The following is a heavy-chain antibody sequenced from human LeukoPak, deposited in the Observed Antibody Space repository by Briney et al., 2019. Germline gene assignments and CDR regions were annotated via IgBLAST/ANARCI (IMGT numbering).Heavy chain of an antibody. CDR3: AGDYDFWSGYHY. D-gene: IGHD3-3*01. Sequence: GGSLRLSCAASGFTFSDYYMSWIRQAPGKGLEWVSYISSSGSTIYYADSVRGRFTISRDNAKNSLYLQMNSLRAEDTAVYYCAGDYDFWSGYHYWGQGTLVTVSS. V-gene: IGHV3-11*04. CDR2: ISSSGSTI. J-gene: IGHJ4*02. CDR1: GFTFSDYY.